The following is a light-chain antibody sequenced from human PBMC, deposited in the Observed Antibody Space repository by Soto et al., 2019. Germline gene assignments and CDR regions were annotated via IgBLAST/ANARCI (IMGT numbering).Light chain of an antibody. CDR2: GAS. V-gene: IGKV3-20*01. Sequence: EIVLTQSPATLSLSPVERATLSFRASQSVSTSQLAWYQPKPGQAPRLLIFGASSRATGIPDRFRGSGSGTDFTLTISRLEPEDFAVYYCQQYGGSPRTCGQGTKGDIK. CDR1: QSVSTSQ. CDR3: QQYGGSPRT. J-gene: IGKJ1*01.